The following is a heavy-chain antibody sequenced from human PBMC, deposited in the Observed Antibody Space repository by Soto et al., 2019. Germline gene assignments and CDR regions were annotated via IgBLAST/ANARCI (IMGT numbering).Heavy chain of an antibody. J-gene: IGHJ6*02. CDR3: AKGYSYGSYYYGMDV. CDR2: ISYDGSNK. Sequence: QVQLVESGGGVVQPGRSLRLSCAASGFTFSSYGMHWVRQAPGKGLEWVAVISYDGSNKYYADSVKGRFTISRDNSKNTLYLQMNSLRAEDTAVYYCAKGYSYGSYYYGMDVWGQGTTVTVSS. CDR1: GFTFSSYG. V-gene: IGHV3-30*18. D-gene: IGHD5-18*01.